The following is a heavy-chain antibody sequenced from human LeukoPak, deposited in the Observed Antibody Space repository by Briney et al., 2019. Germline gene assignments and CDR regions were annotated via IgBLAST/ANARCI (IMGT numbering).Heavy chain of an antibody. CDR1: GYTFTTSD. D-gene: IGHD3-22*01. V-gene: IGHV1-8*03. J-gene: IGHJ4*02. CDR2: MNPNNGNT. CDR3: ARREYYYDSSGYYYFDY. Sequence: GASVKVSCKPSGYTFTTSDINWVRQATGQGLEWMGWMNPNNGNTGYAQKFQGRVTFTRNTSISTAYMELSSLRSEDTAVYYCARREYYYDSSGYYYFDYWGQGTLVTVSS.